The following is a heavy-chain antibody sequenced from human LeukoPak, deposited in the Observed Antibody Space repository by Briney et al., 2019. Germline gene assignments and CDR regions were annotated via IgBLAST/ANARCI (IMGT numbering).Heavy chain of an antibody. J-gene: IGHJ4*02. D-gene: IGHD3-22*01. CDR1: GGSISSYY. CDR2: IYYSGST. Sequence: TSETLSLTCTVSGGSISSYYWSWIRQPPGKGLEWIGYIYYSGSTNYNPSLKSRVTISVDTSKNQFSLKLSSVTAADTAVYYCAAGYDSSGYYYWGQGTLVTVSS. V-gene: IGHV4-59*08. CDR3: AAGYDSSGYYY.